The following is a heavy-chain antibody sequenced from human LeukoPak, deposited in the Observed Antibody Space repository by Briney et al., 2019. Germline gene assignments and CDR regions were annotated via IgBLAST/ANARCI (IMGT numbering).Heavy chain of an antibody. V-gene: IGHV3-23*01. CDR1: GFXLSNYA. J-gene: IGHJ4*02. CDR2: ISGSGGST. CDR3: AKRPRGNYLDPFDY. Sequence: GGSLRLSCAASGFXLSNYAISWVRQAPGKGLEWVSGISGSGGSTFYADSVKGRFTISRDNSKNRLYLQMNSLRAEDTAVYYCAKRPRGNYLDPFDYWGQGTLVTVSS. D-gene: IGHD3-10*01.